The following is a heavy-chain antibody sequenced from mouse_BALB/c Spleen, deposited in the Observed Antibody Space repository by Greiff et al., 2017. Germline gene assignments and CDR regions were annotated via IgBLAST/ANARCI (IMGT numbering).Heavy chain of an antibody. J-gene: IGHJ2*01. D-gene: IGHD2-4*01. CDR2: ISYSGST. Sequence: EVKLMESGPSLVKPSQTLSLTCSVTGDSITSGYWNWIRKFPGNKLEYMGYISYSGSTYYNPSLKSRISITRDTSKNQYYLQLNSVTTEDTATYYCARCYYDYDVYFDYWGQGTTLTVSS. V-gene: IGHV3-8*02. CDR3: ARCYYDYDVYFDY. CDR1: GDSITSGY.